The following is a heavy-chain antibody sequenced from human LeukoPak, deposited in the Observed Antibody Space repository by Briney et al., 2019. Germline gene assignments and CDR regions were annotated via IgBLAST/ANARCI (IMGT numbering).Heavy chain of an antibody. CDR1: GGSISSYY. J-gene: IGHJ4*02. CDR2: IHYSGST. CDR3: TRQVYSSSWSYYFEY. V-gene: IGHV4-59*01. Sequence: SETLSLTCAVSGGSISSYYWSWIRQPPGRGLEWIGSIHYSGSTSYNSSLKSRVTMSIDTSKNQFSLKLSSVTPADTAVYYCTRQVYSSSWSYYFEYWGQGILVTVSS. D-gene: IGHD6-13*01.